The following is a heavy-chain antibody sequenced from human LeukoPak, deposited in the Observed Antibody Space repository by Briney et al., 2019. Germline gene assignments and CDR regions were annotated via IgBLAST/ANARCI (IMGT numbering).Heavy chain of an antibody. Sequence: PGGSLRLPCAASGFTVSSNYMSWVRQAPGKGLEWDSVIYSGGSTYYADSVKGRFTISRDNSKNTLYLQMNGLRAEDTAVYYCARGTAIVTPWGQGTLVTVSS. J-gene: IGHJ5*02. CDR2: IYSGGST. V-gene: IGHV3-53*01. CDR1: GFTVSSNY. D-gene: IGHD5-18*01. CDR3: ARGTAIVTP.